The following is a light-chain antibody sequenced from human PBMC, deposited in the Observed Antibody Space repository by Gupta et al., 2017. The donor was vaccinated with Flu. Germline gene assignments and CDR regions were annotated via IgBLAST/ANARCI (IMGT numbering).Light chain of an antibody. V-gene: IGLV2-8*01. CDR3: YSNGRNDV. CDR2: EVN. Sequence: GQAVTISCTGNSSDNGANNYDSKNQQHPFKAPKLVVDEVNGRPSGVPDRFSGSKSDNTTTLTVAGVEPEDEADYYCYSNGRNDVFGAGTKFTVL. J-gene: IGLJ1*01. CDR1: SSDNGANNY.